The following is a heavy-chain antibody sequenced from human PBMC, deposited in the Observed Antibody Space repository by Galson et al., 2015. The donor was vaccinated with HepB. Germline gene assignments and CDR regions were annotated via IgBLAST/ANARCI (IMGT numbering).Heavy chain of an antibody. CDR1: GFTFRSYA. V-gene: IGHV3-23*01. CDR2: ISDSGSGA. J-gene: IGHJ6*02. CDR3: AKRDEVGTIQYYYYGLDV. D-gene: IGHD3-3*01. Sequence: SLRLSCAASGFTFRSYAMTWVRQAPGKGLEWVSSISDSGSGAYYADSVKGRFTISRDNSKNTLSLQMNGLRADDTAVYYCAKRDEVGTIQYYYYGLDVWGQGTTVTVSS.